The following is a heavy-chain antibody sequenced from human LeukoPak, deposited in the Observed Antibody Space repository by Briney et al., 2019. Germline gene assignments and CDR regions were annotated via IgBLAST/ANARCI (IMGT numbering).Heavy chain of an antibody. Sequence: GGSLRLSCVASGFAFSSHAMTWVRQAPGKGLEWVSSYDTGSSTYYADSVKGRFTISRDNSKNTLYLQMTNLRAEDTAVYCCAKDLLRIYWRTFDSWGQGALVIVSS. V-gene: IGHV3-23*01. CDR3: AKDLLRIYWRTFDS. CDR1: GFAFSSHA. CDR2: YDTGSST. J-gene: IGHJ4*02. D-gene: IGHD3-10*01.